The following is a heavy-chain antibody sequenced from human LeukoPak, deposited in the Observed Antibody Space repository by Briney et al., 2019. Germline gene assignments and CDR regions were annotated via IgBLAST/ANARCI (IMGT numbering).Heavy chain of an antibody. V-gene: IGHV4-59*08. CDR3: AGHHPRNTVDF. D-gene: IGHD2/OR15-2a*01. Sequence: SETLSLTCTVSGGSISSYYWSWIRQPPGKGLEWIAYISDIGSINYNPSLKSRVTISLDTSKNQFSLKLSSVTAADTAVYYCAGHHPRNTVDFWGREPWSPSPQ. J-gene: IGHJ4*02. CDR1: GGSISSYY. CDR2: ISDIGSI.